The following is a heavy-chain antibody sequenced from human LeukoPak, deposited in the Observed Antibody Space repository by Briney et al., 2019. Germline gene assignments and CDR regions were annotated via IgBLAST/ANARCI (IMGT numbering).Heavy chain of an antibody. D-gene: IGHD3-9*01. Sequence: GGSLRLSCAASGFPFSRYTMSWVRQTPGKGRECVSLIGDSGSSTYYADSVKGRFTISRDNANNTLYLQMNSLRAEDTAVYYCASSLRYFDWLLYGYFDLWGRGTLVTVSS. CDR2: IGDSGSST. CDR1: GFPFSRYT. J-gene: IGHJ2*01. CDR3: ASSLRYFDWLLYGYFDL. V-gene: IGHV3-23*01.